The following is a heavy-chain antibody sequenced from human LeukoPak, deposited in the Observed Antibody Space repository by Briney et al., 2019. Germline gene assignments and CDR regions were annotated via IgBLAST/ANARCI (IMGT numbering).Heavy chain of an antibody. D-gene: IGHD2-2*01. CDR2: INHSGGT. CDR1: GGSFSGYY. CDR3: ARGRDIVVVPAARIGFDY. V-gene: IGHV4-34*01. J-gene: IGHJ4*02. Sequence: SETLSLTCAVYGGSFSGYYWSWIRQPPGKGLEWIGEINHSGGTNYNPPLKSRVTISVDTSKNQFSLKLSSVTAADTAVYYCARGRDIVVVPAARIGFDYWGQGTLVTVSS.